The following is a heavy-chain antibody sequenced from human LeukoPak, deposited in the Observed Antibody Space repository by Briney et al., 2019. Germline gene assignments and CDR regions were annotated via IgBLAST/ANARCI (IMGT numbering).Heavy chain of an antibody. CDR1: GYTFTSYG. CDR3: ARGARNYDFWSGYYTFGYFDY. D-gene: IGHD3-3*01. V-gene: IGHV1-18*01. Sequence: ASVKVSCKASGYTFTSYGISWVRQAPGQGLEWMGWISAYNGNTNYAQKLQGRVTMTTDTSTSTAYMELRSLRSDDTAVYYCARGARNYDFWSGYYTFGYFDYWGQGTLVTVSS. J-gene: IGHJ4*02. CDR2: ISAYNGNT.